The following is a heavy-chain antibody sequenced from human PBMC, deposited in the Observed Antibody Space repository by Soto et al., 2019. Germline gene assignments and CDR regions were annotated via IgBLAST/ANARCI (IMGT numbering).Heavy chain of an antibody. J-gene: IGHJ4*02. CDR2: IHYSGRT. V-gene: IGHV4-59*12. D-gene: IGHD1-26*01. CDR1: NGSISGFY. Sequence: ETLSLTCSVSNGSISGFYWTWIRQPPGKILEWIGYIHYSGRTDYNPSLTSRATMSVDTSKNQFSLNLKSITAADTAVYYCVRVGVGIGNHFDSWGRGTLVTVSS. CDR3: VRVGVGIGNHFDS.